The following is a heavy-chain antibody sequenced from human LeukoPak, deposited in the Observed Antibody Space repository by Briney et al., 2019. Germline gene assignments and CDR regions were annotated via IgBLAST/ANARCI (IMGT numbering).Heavy chain of an antibody. CDR1: GYSFTSYW. CDR2: IFPGDSET. J-gene: IGHJ4*02. Sequence: GESLKISCKGSGYSFTSYWIGWVRQMSGTGLEWMGIIFPGDSETRYSPSFQGQVTISADKSTSTAYLQWSSLKASDTAMYYCARHGPYDSSVDWGQGTLATVSS. D-gene: IGHD3-22*01. V-gene: IGHV5-51*01. CDR3: ARHGPYDSSVD.